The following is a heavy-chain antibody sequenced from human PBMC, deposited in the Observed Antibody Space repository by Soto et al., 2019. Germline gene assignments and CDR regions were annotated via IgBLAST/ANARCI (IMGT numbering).Heavy chain of an antibody. D-gene: IGHD4-17*01. CDR3: ARDADYGGSRGGMDV. V-gene: IGHV4-31*03. CDR2: IYYSGST. J-gene: IGHJ6*02. CDR1: GGSLNSADYF. Sequence: QVHLEESGPGLVKPSETLSLICTVSGGSLNSADYFWSWIRHHPENGLEWIGYIYYSGSTRYNPSFKARAALSIDTSKNQFSLKLKSGTVADTAVYFCARDADYGGSRGGMDVWGRGTTVIVSS.